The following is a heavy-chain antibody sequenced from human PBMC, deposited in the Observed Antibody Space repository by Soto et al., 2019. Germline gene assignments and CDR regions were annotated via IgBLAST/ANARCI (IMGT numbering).Heavy chain of an antibody. Sequence: PGESLKISCKGSGYSFASYWLGWVRQMPGKGLEWMGIIYPGDSDTRYSPSFQGQVTISADKSISTAYLQWSSLKASDTAMYYCARRIDGFTPHFDYWGQGTLVTVSS. V-gene: IGHV5-51*01. CDR3: ARRIDGFTPHFDY. D-gene: IGHD2-15*01. CDR1: GYSFASYW. J-gene: IGHJ4*02. CDR2: IYPGDSDT.